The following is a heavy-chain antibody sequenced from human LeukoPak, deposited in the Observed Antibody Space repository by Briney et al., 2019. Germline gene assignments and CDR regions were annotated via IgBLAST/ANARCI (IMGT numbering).Heavy chain of an antibody. CDR2: IRYDGSNK. D-gene: IGHD3-22*01. CDR1: GCTFSSYG. Sequence: PGGSLRLSCAASGCTFSSYGMHWVRQAPGKGLEWVAFIRYDGSNKYYADSVKGRFTISRDNSKNTLYLQMNGLSAEDTAVYYCAAPDSSGYYPYYYYYYMDVWGKGTTVTFSS. J-gene: IGHJ6*03. V-gene: IGHV3-30*02. CDR3: AAPDSSGYYPYYYYYYMDV.